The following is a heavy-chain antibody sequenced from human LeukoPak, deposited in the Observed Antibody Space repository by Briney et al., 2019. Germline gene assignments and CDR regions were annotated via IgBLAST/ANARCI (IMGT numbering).Heavy chain of an antibody. CDR3: ARDAGYSGYDYTPSFDY. J-gene: IGHJ4*02. CDR2: IYSSGST. Sequence: SETLSLTCTVSGGSISSYYWSWLRQPAGKGLEWIGRIYSSGSTNYNPSLKSRVTMTVDTSKIEFSLKLSSVTPADTAVYYCARDAGYSGYDYTPSFDYWGQGTLVTVSS. V-gene: IGHV4-4*07. D-gene: IGHD5-12*01. CDR1: GGSISSYY.